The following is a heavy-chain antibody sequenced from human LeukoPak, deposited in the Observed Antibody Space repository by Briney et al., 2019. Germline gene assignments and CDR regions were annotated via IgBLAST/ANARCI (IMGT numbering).Heavy chain of an antibody. CDR3: ARVTASLSFYYGMDV. D-gene: IGHD2-21*02. CDR1: RGSFSSYY. J-gene: IGHJ6*02. CDR2: IYSSGST. V-gene: IGHV4-59*01. Sequence: SETLSLTCTLSRGSFSSYYWSWLRQPPGRGLEGIGHIYSSGSTNYNPSLKSRVTISVDTSKNLFSQKLTSVTAADTAVYFCARVTASLSFYYGMDVWGQGTTVTVSS.